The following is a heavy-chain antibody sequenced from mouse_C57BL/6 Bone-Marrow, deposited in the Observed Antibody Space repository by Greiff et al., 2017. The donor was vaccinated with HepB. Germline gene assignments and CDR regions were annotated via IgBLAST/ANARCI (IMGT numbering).Heavy chain of an antibody. D-gene: IGHD2-4*01. CDR2: IDPSDSYT. CDR1: GYTFTSYW. V-gene: IGHV1-69*01. CDR3: ARDGITTGAWFAY. J-gene: IGHJ3*01. Sequence: VQLQQPGAELVMPGASVKLSCKASGYTFTSYWMHWVKQRPGQGLEWIGEIDPSDSYTNYNQKFKGKSTLTVDKSSSTAYMQLSSLTSEDSAVYYCARDGITTGAWFAYWGQGTLVTVSA.